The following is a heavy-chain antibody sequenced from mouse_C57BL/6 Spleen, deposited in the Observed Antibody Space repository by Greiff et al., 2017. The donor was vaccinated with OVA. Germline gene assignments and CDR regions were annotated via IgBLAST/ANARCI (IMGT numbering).Heavy chain of an antibody. CDR1: GFTFSDYG. CDR2: ISSGSSTI. D-gene: IGHD2-5*01. J-gene: IGHJ2*01. Sequence: EVKLMESGGGLVKPGGSLKLSCAASGFTFSDYGMHWVRQAPEKGLEWVAYISSGSSTIYYADTVKGRFTISRDNAKNTLFLQMTSLRSEDTAMYYCARGRSNYGDYYFDYWGQGTTLTVSS. V-gene: IGHV5-17*01. CDR3: ARGRSNYGDYYFDY.